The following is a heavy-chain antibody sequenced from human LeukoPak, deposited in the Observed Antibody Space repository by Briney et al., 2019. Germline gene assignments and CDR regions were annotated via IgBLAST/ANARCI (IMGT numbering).Heavy chain of an antibody. Sequence: SGTLSLTCAVSGGSISSSNWWSWVRQPPGKGLEWIGEIYHSGSTNYNPSLKSRVTISVDKSKNQFSLKLSSVTAADTAVYYCASRSEFLEWLSPYYYGMDVWGQGTTVTVSS. V-gene: IGHV4-4*02. CDR3: ASRSEFLEWLSPYYYGMDV. J-gene: IGHJ6*02. CDR2: IYHSGST. CDR1: GGSISSSNW. D-gene: IGHD3-3*01.